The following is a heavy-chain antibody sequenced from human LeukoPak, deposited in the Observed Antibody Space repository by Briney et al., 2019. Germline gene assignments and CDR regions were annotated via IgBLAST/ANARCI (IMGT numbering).Heavy chain of an antibody. Sequence: GGSLRLSCTGSGFTFSAYAVHWVRQAPGKGLEWVAVISSDENSRFYVDSVKGRFTISRDNSKNTLYLQMNSLRAEDTAVYYCARAPGGPYSSGSWFDPWGQGTLVTVSS. CDR3: ARAPGGPYSSGSWFDP. D-gene: IGHD6-19*01. V-gene: IGHV3-30*04. J-gene: IGHJ5*02. CDR2: ISSDENSR. CDR1: GFTFSAYA.